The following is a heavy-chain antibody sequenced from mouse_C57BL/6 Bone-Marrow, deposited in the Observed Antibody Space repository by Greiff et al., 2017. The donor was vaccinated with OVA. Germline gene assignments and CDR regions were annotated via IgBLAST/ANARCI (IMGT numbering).Heavy chain of an antibody. Sequence: QVQLQQPGAELVKPGASAKLSCKASGYTFTSYWMHWVKQWPGQGLEWIGMIHPNSGSTNYNEKFKSKATLTVDKSSSTAYMQLSSLTSEDSAVYYCASLVGYAMDYWGQGTSVTVSS. V-gene: IGHV1-64*01. CDR2: IHPNSGST. D-gene: IGHD1-1*02. CDR1: GYTFTSYW. J-gene: IGHJ4*01. CDR3: ASLVGYAMDY.